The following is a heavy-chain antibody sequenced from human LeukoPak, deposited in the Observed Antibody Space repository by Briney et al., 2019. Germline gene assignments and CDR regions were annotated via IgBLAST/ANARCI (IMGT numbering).Heavy chain of an antibody. CDR3: TTGDFYGSGRY. CDR1: GFTFSNAW. D-gene: IGHD3-10*01. CDR2: IKSKTDGWTT. J-gene: IGHJ4*02. Sequence: PGGSLRLSCAASGFTFSNAWMSWVRQAPGKGLEWVGRIKSKTDGWTTDYAAPVKGRFTISRDDSINTLYLQMNSLKNEDTAVYYCTTGDFYGSGRYWGQGTLVTVSS. V-gene: IGHV3-15*01.